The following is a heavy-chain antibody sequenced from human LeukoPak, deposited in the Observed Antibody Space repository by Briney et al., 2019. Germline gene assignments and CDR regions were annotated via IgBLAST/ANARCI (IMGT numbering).Heavy chain of an antibody. CDR2: IYSGGST. D-gene: IGHD2-15*01. V-gene: IGHV3-53*01. CDR1: GFTVSSNY. J-gene: IGHJ4*02. CDR3: AKDHLVVVVAATMDY. Sequence: GGSLRLSCAASGFTVSSNYMSWVRQAPGKGLEWVSVIYSGGSTYYADSVKGRFTISRDNSKNTLYLQMNSLRAEDTAVYYCAKDHLVVVVAATMDYWGQGTLVTVSS.